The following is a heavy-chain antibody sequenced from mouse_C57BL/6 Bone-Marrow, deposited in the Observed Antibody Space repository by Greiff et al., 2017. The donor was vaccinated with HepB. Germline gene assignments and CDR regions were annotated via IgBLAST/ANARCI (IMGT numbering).Heavy chain of an antibody. CDR1: EYEFPSHD. Sequence: EVMLVESGGGLVQPGESLKLSCESNEYEFPSHDMSWVRKTPEKRLELVAAINSDGGSTYYPDTMERRFIISRDNTKKTLYLQMSSLRSEDTALYYCARHGVYYSNYDSAMDYWGQGTSVTVSS. CDR3: ARHGVYYSNYDSAMDY. CDR2: INSDGGST. V-gene: IGHV5-2*01. D-gene: IGHD2-5*01. J-gene: IGHJ4*01.